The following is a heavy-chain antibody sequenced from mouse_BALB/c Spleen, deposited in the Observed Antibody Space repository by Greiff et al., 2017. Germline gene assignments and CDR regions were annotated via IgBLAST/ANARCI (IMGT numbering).Heavy chain of an antibody. CDR1: GFTFSSFG. D-gene: IGHD2-4*01. Sequence: EVQLVESGGGLVQPGGSRKLSCAASGFTFSSFGMHWVRQAPEKGLEWVAYISSGSSTIYYADTVKGRFTISRDNPKNTLFLQMTSLRSEDTAMYYCARIYYDYEDLAMDYWGQGTSVTVSS. V-gene: IGHV5-17*02. CDR3: ARIYYDYEDLAMDY. J-gene: IGHJ4*01. CDR2: ISSGSSTI.